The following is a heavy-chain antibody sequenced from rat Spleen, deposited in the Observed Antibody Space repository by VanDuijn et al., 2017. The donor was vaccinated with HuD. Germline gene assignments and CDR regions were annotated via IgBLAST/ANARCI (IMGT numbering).Heavy chain of an antibody. V-gene: IGHV5-25*01. Sequence: EVQLVESGGGLVQPGRSMKLSCVASGFTFSNCDMAWVRQAPTKGLEWVAYISTGGGSTYYRDSVKGRFTISRDNAKNTLYLQMDSLRSEDTATYFCARRFDFDYWGQGVMVTVSS. CDR3: ARRFDFDY. D-gene: IGHD4-1*01. CDR1: GFTFSNCD. CDR2: ISTGGGST. J-gene: IGHJ2*01.